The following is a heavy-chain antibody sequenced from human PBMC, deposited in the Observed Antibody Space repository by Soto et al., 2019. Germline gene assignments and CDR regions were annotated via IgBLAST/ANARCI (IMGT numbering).Heavy chain of an antibody. D-gene: IGHD6-13*01. CDR1: GFTFSSHA. CDR3: AKVSSSWYSGFFDL. J-gene: IGHJ4*02. CDR2: LSDSGGST. V-gene: IGHV3-23*01. Sequence: PGGSLRFSRAASGFTFSSHALTRVPQSPGKGLEWVSGLSDSGGSTYYADSVKGRFTISRDNSMNTLYLQMNTLRAEDTAVYYCAKVSSSWYSGFFDLWGQGTLVTVS.